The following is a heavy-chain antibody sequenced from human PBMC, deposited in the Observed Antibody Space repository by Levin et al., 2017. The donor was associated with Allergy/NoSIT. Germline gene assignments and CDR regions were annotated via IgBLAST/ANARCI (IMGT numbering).Heavy chain of an antibody. CDR2: IWYDGSNK. Sequence: GESLKISCAASGFTFSSYGMHWVRQAPGKGLEWVAVIWYDGSNKYYADSVKGRFTISRDNSKNTLYLQMNSLRAEDTAVYYCARDPRRIVGATRWDYYYYYMDVWGKGTTVTVSS. CDR1: GFTFSSYG. CDR3: ARDPRRIVGATRWDYYYYYMDV. J-gene: IGHJ6*03. V-gene: IGHV3-33*01. D-gene: IGHD1-26*01.